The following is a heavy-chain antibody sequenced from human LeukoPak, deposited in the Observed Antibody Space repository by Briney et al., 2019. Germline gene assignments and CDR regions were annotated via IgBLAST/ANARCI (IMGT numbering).Heavy chain of an antibody. V-gene: IGHV4-39*02. CDR3: ARDTAMVPGY. D-gene: IGHD5-18*01. CDR1: GGSISNSNYY. CDR2: IYYTGRT. Sequence: ASETLSLTCTVSGGSISNSNYYWGWIRQPPGKGLEWIATIYYTGRTYYNPSLRSRVTISVDTSKNQFSLRLNSVTAADTAVYYCARDTAMVPGYWGQGTLVTVSS. J-gene: IGHJ4*02.